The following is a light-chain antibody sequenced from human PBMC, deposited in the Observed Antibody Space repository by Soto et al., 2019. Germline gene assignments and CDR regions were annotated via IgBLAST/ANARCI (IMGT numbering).Light chain of an antibody. Sequence: EIGLTQSPGTLSLSPGERATLSCRASPSVSSSYLAWYQQKPGQAPRLLIYGASSRATGIPDRFSGSGSGTDFTLTISRLEPEDFAVYYCQQYDSSPYTLRQGTKLEIK. CDR1: PSVSSSY. V-gene: IGKV3-20*01. CDR2: GAS. CDR3: QQYDSSPYT. J-gene: IGKJ2*01.